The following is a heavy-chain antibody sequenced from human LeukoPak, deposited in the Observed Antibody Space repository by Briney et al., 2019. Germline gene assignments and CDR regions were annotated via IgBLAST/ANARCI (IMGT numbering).Heavy chain of an antibody. CDR2: IIPILGIA. CDR1: GGTFSSYA. J-gene: IGHJ6*02. CDR3: ATTLRATDDDYYGMDV. Sequence: SVKVSCKASGGTFSSYAISWVRQAPGQGLEWMGRIIPILGIANYAQKFQGRVTITADKSTSTAYMELSGLRSDDTAVYFCATTLRATDDDYYGMDVWGQGTTVTVSS. V-gene: IGHV1-69*04. D-gene: IGHD1-1*01.